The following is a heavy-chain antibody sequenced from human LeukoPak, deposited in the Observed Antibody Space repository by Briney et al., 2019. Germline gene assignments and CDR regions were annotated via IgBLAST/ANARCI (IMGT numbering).Heavy chain of an antibody. CDR1: GFTFDDYA. D-gene: IGHD3-3*01. V-gene: IGHV3-9*01. Sequence: GRSLRLSCAASGFTFDDYAIHWVRQAPGKGLEWVSGISWNSGIIGYADSVKGRFTISRDNAKNSLYLQMNSLRVEDTALYYCAKGGRFWSGCPSFWGQGTLVTVSS. CDR3: AKGGRFWSGCPSF. CDR2: ISWNSGII. J-gene: IGHJ4*02.